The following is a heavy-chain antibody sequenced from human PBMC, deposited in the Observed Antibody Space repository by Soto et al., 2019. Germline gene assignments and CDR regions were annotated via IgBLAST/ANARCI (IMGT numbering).Heavy chain of an antibody. V-gene: IGHV3-48*02. D-gene: IGHD3-9*01. J-gene: IGHJ4*02. CDR1: GFTFSSYS. Sequence: EVQLVESGGGLVQPGGSLRLSCAASGFTFSSYSMNWVRQAPGKGLAWVSYISSSSSTIYYADSVKGRFTISRDNAKNSLYLQMNSLRDEDTAVYYCARAGLRYFDWSSGYWGQGTLVTVSS. CDR2: ISSSSSTI. CDR3: ARAGLRYFDWSSGY.